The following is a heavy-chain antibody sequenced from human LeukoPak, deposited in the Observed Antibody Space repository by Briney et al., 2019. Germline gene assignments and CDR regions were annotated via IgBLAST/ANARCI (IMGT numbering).Heavy chain of an antibody. J-gene: IGHJ5*02. D-gene: IGHD3-3*01. Sequence: GRSLSLSCAASGFTFSSYGMHWVRQAPGKGREWVAVIWYDGSNKYYADSVNGLFTISIDNSKNTLYVQMNSLRDEDTAVYYCAKGYGFWSGYPTQNWFDPWGQGTLVTVSS. CDR3: AKGYGFWSGYPTQNWFDP. CDR2: IWYDGSNK. CDR1: GFTFSSYG. V-gene: IGHV3-33*06.